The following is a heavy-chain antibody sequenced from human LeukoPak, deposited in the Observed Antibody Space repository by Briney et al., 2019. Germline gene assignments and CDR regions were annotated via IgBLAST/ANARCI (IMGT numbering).Heavy chain of an antibody. J-gene: IGHJ5*02. D-gene: IGHD1-26*01. CDR3: ARVREIVGATNWFDP. CDR1: GYTFTSYG. CDR2: ISAYNGNT. V-gene: IGHV1-18*01. Sequence: ASVKVSCKASGYTFTSYGISWVRQAPGQGLEWMGWISAYNGNTNYAQKLQGRVTMTTDTSTSTAYMELRSLRSDDTAVFYCARVREIVGATNWFDPRGQGTLVTVSS.